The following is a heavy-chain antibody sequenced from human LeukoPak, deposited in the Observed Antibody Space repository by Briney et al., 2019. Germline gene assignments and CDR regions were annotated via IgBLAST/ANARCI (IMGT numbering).Heavy chain of an antibody. CDR1: GGSISPYY. CDR3: VRNAANSGAFDV. Sequence: SETLSLTCTVSGGSISPYYWSWIRQPPGKGLEWIGYIFHNGNTNYNPSLKSRVTILVDRSKNQFSLKLSPVTAADTAVYYCVRNAANSGAFDVWALGTMVTVSS. V-gene: IGHV4-4*09. D-gene: IGHD4-23*01. J-gene: IGHJ3*01. CDR2: IFHNGNT.